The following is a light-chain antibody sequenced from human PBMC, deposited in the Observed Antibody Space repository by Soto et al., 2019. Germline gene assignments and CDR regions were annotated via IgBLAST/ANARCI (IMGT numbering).Light chain of an antibody. CDR2: GSS. CDR1: QTISSGY. J-gene: IGKJ1*01. V-gene: IGKV3-20*01. CDR3: QQYARSPWT. Sequence: EVVLTQSPGTLSLSPGQRATLSCRASQTISSGYLAWYQQRSGQTPRLLIYGSSSRASDIPDRFSGSGSGTDFTLTITRLEPEDFAVYYCQQYARSPWTFGQGNKVEIK.